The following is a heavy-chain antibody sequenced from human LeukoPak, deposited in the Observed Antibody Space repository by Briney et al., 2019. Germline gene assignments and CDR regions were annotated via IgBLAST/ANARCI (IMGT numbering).Heavy chain of an antibody. Sequence: GASLKISCKAFGATFTRSWIAWVRQLPGRGLEWMGIIFPGDSDTRYNPSFQGQVTMSVDKSISTAYLQWNTLKASYSAMYFCARQTLGLITDFWGQGTLVTVSS. CDR2: IFPGDSDT. CDR1: GATFTRSW. D-gene: IGHD2-8*01. V-gene: IGHV5-51*01. CDR3: ARQTLGLITDF. J-gene: IGHJ4*02.